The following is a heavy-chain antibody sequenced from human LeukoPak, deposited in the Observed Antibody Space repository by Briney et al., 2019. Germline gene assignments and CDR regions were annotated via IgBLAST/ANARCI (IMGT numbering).Heavy chain of an antibody. J-gene: IGHJ4*02. CDR2: IYYSGST. D-gene: IGHD3-10*01. V-gene: IGHV4-39*01. CDR3: ARHLLWFGESTPFDY. CDR1: GGSISSSSYY. Sequence: SETLSLTCTVSGGSISSSSYYWGWIRQPPGKGLEWIGSIYYSGSTYYNPSLKRRVTISVHPSKHQFSLKLSSVTAADTAVYYCARHLLWFGESTPFDYWGQGTLVTVSS.